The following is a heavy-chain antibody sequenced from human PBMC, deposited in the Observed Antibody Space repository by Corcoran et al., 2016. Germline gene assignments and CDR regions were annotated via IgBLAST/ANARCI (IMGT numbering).Heavy chain of an antibody. CDR3: ASGRGYSGYGVRSRFDY. Sequence: QVQLVESGGGLVKPGGSLRLSCAASGFTFSDYYMSWIRQAPGKGLEWVSYISSSSSYTNYADSVKGRFTISRDNAKNSLYLQMNSQRAEDTAVYYCASGRGYSGYGVRSRFDYWGQGTLVTVSS. V-gene: IGHV3-11*06. D-gene: IGHD5-12*01. J-gene: IGHJ4*02. CDR1: GFTFSDYY. CDR2: ISSSSSYT.